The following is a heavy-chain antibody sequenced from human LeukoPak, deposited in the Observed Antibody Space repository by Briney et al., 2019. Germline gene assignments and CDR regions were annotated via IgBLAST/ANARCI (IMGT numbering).Heavy chain of an antibody. J-gene: IGHJ4*02. D-gene: IGHD4-23*01. V-gene: IGHV3-53*01. CDR3: ARGDDYGGAWYYFDC. Sequence: GGSLRLSGAASGFTVSRNYYMNWVRQAPGKGLEWVSVIYSAGTTYYADSVKGRFTISRDNSKNTVYLQMNSLRAEDTAVYYCARGDDYGGAWYYFDCCGQGTLVTVSS. CDR1: GFTVSRNY. CDR2: IYSAGTT.